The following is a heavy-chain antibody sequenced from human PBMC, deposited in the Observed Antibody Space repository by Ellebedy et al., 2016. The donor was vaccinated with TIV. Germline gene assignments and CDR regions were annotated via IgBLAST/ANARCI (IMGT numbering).Heavy chain of an antibody. Sequence: GESLKISXAASGFTFSSYAMSWVRQAPGKGLEWVSDISGSGGSTHYADSVKGRFTISRDNSKNTLYLQMNSLRAEDTAVYYCAKDPPGPYDYIWGSYRVDDYWGQGTLVTVSS. D-gene: IGHD3-16*02. CDR3: AKDPPGPYDYIWGSYRVDDY. V-gene: IGHV3-23*01. CDR1: GFTFSSYA. CDR2: ISGSGGST. J-gene: IGHJ4*02.